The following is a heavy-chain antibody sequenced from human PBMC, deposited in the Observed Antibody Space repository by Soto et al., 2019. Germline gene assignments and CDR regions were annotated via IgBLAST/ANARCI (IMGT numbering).Heavy chain of an antibody. Sequence: GGSLSLSCAASGFTFSSYAMSWVRQAPGKGLEWVSAISGSGGSTYYADSVKGRFTISRDNSKNMLYLQMNSLRAEDTAVYYCAKLRFLEWLLSYNWFDPWGQGTLVTVSS. V-gene: IGHV3-23*01. CDR2: ISGSGGST. CDR3: AKLRFLEWLLSYNWFDP. J-gene: IGHJ5*02. CDR1: GFTFSSYA. D-gene: IGHD3-3*01.